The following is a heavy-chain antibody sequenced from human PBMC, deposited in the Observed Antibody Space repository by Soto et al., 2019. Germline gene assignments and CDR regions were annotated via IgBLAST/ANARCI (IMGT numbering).Heavy chain of an antibody. CDR3: AKGRGGSGSLTPRVDF. J-gene: IGHJ4*02. D-gene: IGHD3-10*01. V-gene: IGHV3-23*01. CDR2: ISGGGDTT. CDR1: GFTFNNYA. Sequence: EVQLLESGGGLVQPGGSLRLSCAASGFTFNNYAMTWVRQAPGKGLEWVSDISGGGDTTSYADSVQGRFTVSRDGSKNTLYLQMSSLRAEDTALYYCAKGRGGSGSLTPRVDFWGQGTLVTVSS.